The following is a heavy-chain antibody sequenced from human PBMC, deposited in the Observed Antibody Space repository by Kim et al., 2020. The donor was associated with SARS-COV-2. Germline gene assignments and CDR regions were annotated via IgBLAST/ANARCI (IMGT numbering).Heavy chain of an antibody. CDR2: IYYSGST. CDR3: ARGAEISSSWYGGLYYYGMDV. J-gene: IGHJ6*02. D-gene: IGHD6-13*01. Sequence: SETLSLTCTVSGGSISSGGYYWSWIRQHPGKGLEWIGNIYYSGSTYYNPSLKSRVTISVDTSKNQFSLKLSSVTAADTAVYYCARGAEISSSWYGGLYYYGMDVWGQGTTVTVSS. V-gene: IGHV4-31*03. CDR1: GGSISSGGYY.